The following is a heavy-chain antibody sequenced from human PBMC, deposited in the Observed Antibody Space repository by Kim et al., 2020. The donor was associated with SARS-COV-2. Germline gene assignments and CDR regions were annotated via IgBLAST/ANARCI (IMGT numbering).Heavy chain of an antibody. J-gene: IGHJ4*02. D-gene: IGHD5-12*01. CDR3: ARVPEGIVATFAQDY. V-gene: IGHV4-34*01. Sequence: SETLSLTCAVYGGSFSGYYWSWIRQPPGKGLEWIGEINHSGSTNYNPSLKSRVTISVDTSKNQFSLKLSSVTAADTAVYYCARVPEGIVATFAQDYWGQGTLVTVSS. CDR1: GGSFSGYY. CDR2: INHSGST.